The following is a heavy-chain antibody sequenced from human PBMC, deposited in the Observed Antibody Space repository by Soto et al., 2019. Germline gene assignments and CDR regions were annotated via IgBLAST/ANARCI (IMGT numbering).Heavy chain of an antibody. J-gene: IGHJ6*03. CDR1: GGSISSSSYY. Sequence: QLLESGPGLVKPSETLSLTCTVSGGSISSSSYYWGWIRQPPGKGLEWIGSIYYSGSTYYNPSLKSRVTISVDTSKNQFSLKLSSVTAADTAVYYCARHNDYYYYYYMDVWGKGTTVTVSS. CDR3: ARHNDYYYYYYMDV. V-gene: IGHV4-39*01. CDR2: IYYSGST.